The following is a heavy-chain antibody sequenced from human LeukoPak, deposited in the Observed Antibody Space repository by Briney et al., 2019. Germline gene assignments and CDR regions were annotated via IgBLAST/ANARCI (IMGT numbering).Heavy chain of an antibody. CDR3: ARELGYCSGGSCYGNRFDP. CDR2: INTNTGNP. J-gene: IGHJ5*02. D-gene: IGHD2-15*01. CDR1: GYTFTGYY. V-gene: IGHV7-4-1*02. Sequence: ASVKVSCKASGYTFTGYYMHWVRQAPGQGLEWMGWINTNTGNPTYAQGFTGRFVFSLDTSVSTAYLQISSLKAEDTAVYYCARELGYCSGGSCYGNRFDPWGQGTLVTVSS.